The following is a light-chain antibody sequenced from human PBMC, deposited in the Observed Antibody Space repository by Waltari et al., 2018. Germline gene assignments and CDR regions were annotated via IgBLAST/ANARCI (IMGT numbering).Light chain of an antibody. CDR1: KLSFKY. CDR2: QVM. CDR3: QAWDRRSVV. V-gene: IGLV3-1*01. Sequence: YDLSQPPSVSVSLGEAAAISCSGEKLSFKYASWYRQRPGQSPALLNFQVMKLPSGVPDRIPCSNSCHTATLTISGTQALDEADYSCQAWDRRSVVFGGGTKLIVL. J-gene: IGLJ2*01.